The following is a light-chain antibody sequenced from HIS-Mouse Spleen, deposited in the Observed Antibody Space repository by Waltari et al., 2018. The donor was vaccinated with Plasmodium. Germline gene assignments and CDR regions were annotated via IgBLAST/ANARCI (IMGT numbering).Light chain of an antibody. J-gene: IGKJ3*01. CDR2: GAS. CDR1: QSVSSN. Sequence: EIVMTQPPATLSVSPGERATLPCRASQSVSSNLAWYQQKPGQAPRLRIYGASTRATGIPARFSGRGSGTEFTLTISSLQSEDFAVYYCQQYNNWSFTFGPGTKVDIK. CDR3: QQYNNWSFT. V-gene: IGKV3-15*01.